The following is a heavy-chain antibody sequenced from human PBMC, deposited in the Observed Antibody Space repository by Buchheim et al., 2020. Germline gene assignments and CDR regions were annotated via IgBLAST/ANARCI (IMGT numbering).Heavy chain of an antibody. J-gene: IGHJ4*02. Sequence: QVQLQESGPGLVKPSQTLSLTCTVSGGSISSGGYYWSWIRQHPGKGLEWIGYINYSGGTYYNPSLKSRLTISVDTSQNQFSLKLSSVTAADTAVYYCARCGYHDSSGYYHTFDYWGQGTL. CDR3: ARCGYHDSSGYYHTFDY. CDR2: INYSGGT. CDR1: GGSISSGGYY. D-gene: IGHD3-22*01. V-gene: IGHV4-31*03.